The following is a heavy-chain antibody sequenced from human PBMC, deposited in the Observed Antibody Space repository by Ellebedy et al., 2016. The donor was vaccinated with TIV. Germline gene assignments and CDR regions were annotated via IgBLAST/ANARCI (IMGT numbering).Heavy chain of an antibody. Sequence: AASVKVSCKASGYTFSNYGIIWVRQAPGQGLEWMGWITAYNCNTKYAQKLQGRVTMTTDTSTRTAYMELRSLRSDDTAVYYCARYRLGEGSGYEFFDYWGQGTLVTVSS. V-gene: IGHV1-18*04. J-gene: IGHJ4*02. CDR2: ITAYNCNT. CDR1: GYTFSNYG. CDR3: ARYRLGEGSGYEFFDY. D-gene: IGHD5-12*01.